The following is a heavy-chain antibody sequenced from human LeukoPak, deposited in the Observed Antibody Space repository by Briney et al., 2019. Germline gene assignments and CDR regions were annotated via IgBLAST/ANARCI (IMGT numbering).Heavy chain of an antibody. CDR2: ISSNSNYI. CDR3: ARGSSIFDY. J-gene: IGHJ4*02. CDR1: GFTFSSYN. Sequence: GGSLRLSCAASGFTFSSYNMNWVRQAPGKGLEWVSSISSNSNYIYYPDSMKGRFTISRDNAKNSLYLQMNSLRAEDTAVYHCARGSSIFDYWGQGTLVTVSS. D-gene: IGHD2/OR15-2a*01. V-gene: IGHV3-21*01.